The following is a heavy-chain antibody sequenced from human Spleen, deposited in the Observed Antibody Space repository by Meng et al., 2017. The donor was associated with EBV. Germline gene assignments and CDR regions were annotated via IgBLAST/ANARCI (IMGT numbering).Heavy chain of an antibody. D-gene: IGHD6-25*01. V-gene: IGHV7-4-1*02. CDR1: GYTFTTYG. Sequence: QGQLVQSGYEFKRPGASVKVSCKASGYTFTTYGMNWVRQAPGQGLEWMGGINTNTGNPTYAQDFTGRFVFSLDTSASTAYLQISSLKAEDTAVYYCARARSSGWNSYYFDFWGQGTLVTVSS. CDR3: ARARSSGWNSYYFDF. J-gene: IGHJ4*02. CDR2: INTNTGNP.